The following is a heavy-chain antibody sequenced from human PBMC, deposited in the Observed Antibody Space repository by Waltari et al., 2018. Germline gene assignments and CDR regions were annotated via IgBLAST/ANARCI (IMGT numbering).Heavy chain of an antibody. Sequence: VQLQESGPGLVKPSQTLSLTCTVSGGSISSGSYYWSWIRQPAGKGLVWVSRINSDGSSTSYADSVKGRFTISRDNAKNTLYLQMNSLRAEDTAVYYCATIWFGESYFDYWGQGTLVTVSS. V-gene: IGHV3-74*01. CDR2: INSDGSST. CDR3: ATIWFGESYFDY. D-gene: IGHD3-10*01. J-gene: IGHJ4*02. CDR1: GGSISSGSYY.